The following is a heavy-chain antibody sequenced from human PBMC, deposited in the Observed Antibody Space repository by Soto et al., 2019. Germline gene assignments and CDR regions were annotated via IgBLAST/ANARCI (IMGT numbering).Heavy chain of an antibody. CDR2: ISTYSGDT. Sequence: QVHLVQSGVEVKTPGASVKVSCQASGYTFFTYDISWVRQAPGQGLEWMGWISTYSGDTKYAQKFQGRVTMSTDTYTATAYLALRGLRSADTAVYYCASHPAPTTSEYWFDPWGQGTLVTVSS. J-gene: IGHJ5*02. D-gene: IGHD5-12*01. V-gene: IGHV1-18*01. CDR3: ASHPAPTTSEYWFDP. CDR1: GYTFFTYD.